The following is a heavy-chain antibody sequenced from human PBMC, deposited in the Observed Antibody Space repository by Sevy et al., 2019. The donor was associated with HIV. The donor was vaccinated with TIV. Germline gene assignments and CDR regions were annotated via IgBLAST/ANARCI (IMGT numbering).Heavy chain of an antibody. V-gene: IGHV3-30-3*01. CDR1: GFSFNNFP. D-gene: IGHD3-16*01. CDR2: VSFDGGSK. CDR3: VRERARSITFDI. J-gene: IGHJ3*02. Sequence: GGSLRLSCEASGFSFNNFPIHWVRQAPGKGLEWVAVVSFDGGSKYYADSVRGRFTVSRDNSKNTVYLQLNSLRAEDTAVYYCVRERARSITFDIWGQGTLVTVSS.